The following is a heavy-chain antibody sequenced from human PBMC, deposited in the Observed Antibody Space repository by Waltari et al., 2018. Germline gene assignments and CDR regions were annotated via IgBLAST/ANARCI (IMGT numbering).Heavy chain of an antibody. D-gene: IGHD2-2*01. V-gene: IGHV4-4*02. CDR3: ARVDGGYCSSTSCQEGIDYYGMDV. J-gene: IGHJ6*02. Sequence: QVQLQESGPGLVKPSGTLSLTCAVSGGSISSSNWWSWVRQPPGKGLEWIGEIYHSGGTNDNPSRKSRVTISVDKSKNQFSLKLSSVTAADTAVYYCARVDGGYCSSTSCQEGIDYYGMDVWGQGTTVTVSS. CDR2: IYHSGGT. CDR1: GGSISSSNW.